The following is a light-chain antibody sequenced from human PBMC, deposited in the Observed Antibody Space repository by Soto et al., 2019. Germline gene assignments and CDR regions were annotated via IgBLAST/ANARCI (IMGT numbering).Light chain of an antibody. CDR1: ENVKGF. CDR3: QQTFSVPIT. V-gene: IGKV1-39*01. CDR2: GAS. Sequence: DIQMTHSPPSLSASVGAGVTVTCRAGENVKGFLNWYQQRPGKAPELLIYGASSLQTGFPSRFSGSGSGTDYTLTINSLQPEDFASYFCQQTFSVPITFGQGTNLEI. J-gene: IGKJ2*01.